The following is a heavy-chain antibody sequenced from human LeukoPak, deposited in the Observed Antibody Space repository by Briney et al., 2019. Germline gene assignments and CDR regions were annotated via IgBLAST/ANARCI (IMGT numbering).Heavy chain of an antibody. D-gene: IGHD3-3*01. CDR3: ARDKSSAYWSGYADL. CDR1: GFALSSHS. V-gene: IGHV3-21*03. Sequence: GGSLRLSCVASGFALSSHSMTWVRQAPRQGLEWVAFISASSRNIYYAESLRGRSAVSRDNAKNSLYLQLNDLRAEDAGVYYCARDKSSAYWSGYADLWGQGTLVTVSS. J-gene: IGHJ5*02. CDR2: ISASSRNI.